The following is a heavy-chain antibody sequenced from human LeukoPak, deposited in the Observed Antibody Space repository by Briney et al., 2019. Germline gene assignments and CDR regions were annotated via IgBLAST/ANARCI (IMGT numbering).Heavy chain of an antibody. CDR3: AKRVHYDNSAAYFDY. CDR2: ISNSDST. J-gene: IGHJ4*02. D-gene: IGHD3-22*01. V-gene: IGHV3-23*01. Sequence: PGGSLRLSCAASGFPFSTFGMSWVRQAPGKGLEWVSSISNSDSTYCADSVKGRFTISRDNSKSTLYLQMNSLRVEDTAVYYCAKRVHYDNSAAYFDYWGQGTLVTVSS. CDR1: GFPFSTFG.